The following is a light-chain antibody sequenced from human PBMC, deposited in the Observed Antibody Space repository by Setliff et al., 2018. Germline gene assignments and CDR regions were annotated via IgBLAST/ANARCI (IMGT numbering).Light chain of an antibody. CDR1: SRDIGGYNY. J-gene: IGLJ1*01. CDR3: SSYAGSNTPYV. V-gene: IGLV2-14*03. Sequence: QSALTQPASVSGSPGQSITISCTGTSRDIGGYNYVSWYQQHPGKAPKLIIYDVTNRPSVVPDRFSGSKSGNTASLTVSGLQAEDEADYYCSSYAGSNTPYVFGTGTKVTVL. CDR2: DVT.